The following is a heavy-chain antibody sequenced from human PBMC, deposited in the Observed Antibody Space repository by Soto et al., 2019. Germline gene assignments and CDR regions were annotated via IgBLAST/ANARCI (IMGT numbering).Heavy chain of an antibody. V-gene: IGHV3-49*03. CDR2: IRSKAYDGTT. J-gene: IGHJ6*02. CDR3: SRARPNYDILTGYYIAPSTYNGMDV. Sequence: GGSLRLSCTASGFSFGDYVMSWFRQAPGKGLEWVGFIRSKAYDGTTEYAASVKGRITISRDDSKNIAYLQMNSLKTDDTAVYFCSRARPNYDILTGYYIAPSTYNGMDVWGQGTTVTVSS. CDR1: GFSFGDYV. D-gene: IGHD3-9*01.